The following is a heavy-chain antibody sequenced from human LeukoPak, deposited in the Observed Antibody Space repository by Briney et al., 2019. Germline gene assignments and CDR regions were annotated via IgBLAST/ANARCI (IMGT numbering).Heavy chain of an antibody. Sequence: GGSLRLSCAASGFTFGSYSMNWVRQAPGKGLEWVSSISSSSSYIYYADSVKGRFTISRDNAKNSLYLQMNSLRAEDTAVYYCARDNGRYFDWLLEGYYFDYWGQGTLVTVSS. CDR3: ARDNGRYFDWLLEGYYFDY. CDR2: ISSSSSYI. J-gene: IGHJ4*02. V-gene: IGHV3-21*01. D-gene: IGHD3-9*01. CDR1: GFTFGSYS.